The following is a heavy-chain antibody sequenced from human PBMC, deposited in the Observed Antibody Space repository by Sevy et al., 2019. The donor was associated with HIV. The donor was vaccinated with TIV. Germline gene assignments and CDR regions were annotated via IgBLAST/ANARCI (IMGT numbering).Heavy chain of an antibody. CDR2: ISAYNGNT. Sequence: ASVKVSCKASGCTFTSYGISWVRQAPGQGLEWMGWISAYNGNTNYAQKLQGRVTMTTDTSTSTAYMELRSLRSDDTAVYYCARERSILRWYLRAYWYFDLWGRGTLVTVSS. D-gene: IGHD2-15*01. V-gene: IGHV1-18*04. CDR3: ARERSILRWYLRAYWYFDL. CDR1: GCTFTSYG. J-gene: IGHJ2*01.